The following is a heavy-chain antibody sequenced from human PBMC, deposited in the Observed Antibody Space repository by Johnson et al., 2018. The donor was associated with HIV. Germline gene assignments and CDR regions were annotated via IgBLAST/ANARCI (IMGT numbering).Heavy chain of an antibody. CDR1: GFTFSSYA. CDR2: ISYDGSNK. D-gene: IGHD5-24*01. Sequence: QVQLVESGGGVVQPGRSLRLSCAASGFTFSSYAMHWDRQAPGKAPEWVAVISYDGSNKYYADSVKGRFTISRDNSKNTLYLQMNSRRAEETAVDYCARDGDDCGDCYTPTEIWCQGTMVTVSS. CDR3: ARDGDDCGDCYTPTEI. V-gene: IGHV3-30-3*01. J-gene: IGHJ3*02.